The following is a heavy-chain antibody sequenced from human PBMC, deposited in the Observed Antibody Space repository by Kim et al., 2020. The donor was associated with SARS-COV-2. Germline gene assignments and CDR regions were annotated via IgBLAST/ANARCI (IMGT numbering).Heavy chain of an antibody. J-gene: IGHJ3*02. Sequence: GGSLRLSCAASGFTFNTHSMNWVRQAPGKGLEWLSYINSNGAIIYYAGSVKGRFTISRDNAKNSLSLQMDSLRDDDTAMYYCASDGIGANPGDAFSIWGQGTMVTLSS. CDR2: INSNGAII. V-gene: IGHV3-48*02. CDR1: GFTFNTHS. D-gene: IGHD1-26*01. CDR3: ASDGIGANPGDAFSI.